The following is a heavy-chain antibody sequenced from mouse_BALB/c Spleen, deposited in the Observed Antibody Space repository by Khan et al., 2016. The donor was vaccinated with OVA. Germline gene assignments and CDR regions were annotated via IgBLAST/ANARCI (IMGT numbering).Heavy chain of an antibody. Sequence: QVQLQQSGPGLVQPSQSLSITCTVSGFSLTNYGVHWVRQSPGKGLEWLGVIWSGGSTDYHAAFISRLSISKDNSKSQVFFKMNSLQPNDTAMYYCARNYDDDEGLAYWGQGTLVTVSA. CDR3: ARNYDDDEGLAY. CDR2: IWSGGST. V-gene: IGHV2-2*02. J-gene: IGHJ3*01. D-gene: IGHD2-4*01. CDR1: GFSLTNYG.